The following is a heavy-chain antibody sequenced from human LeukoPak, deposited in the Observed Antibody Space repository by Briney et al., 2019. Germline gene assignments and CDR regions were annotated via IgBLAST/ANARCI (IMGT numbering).Heavy chain of an antibody. D-gene: IGHD3-10*01. Sequence: SETLSLTRTVSGGSISSPSYSWGWIRQPPGKGLEWIGSFYYSDTTYYNPSFKSRVTISVDASKNQFSLKLSSVTAADTAVYYCARHTYSGYQVSWGQGSLVIVSS. CDR2: FYYSDTT. J-gene: IGHJ5*02. CDR1: GGSISSPSYS. CDR3: ARHTYSGYQVS. V-gene: IGHV4-39*01.